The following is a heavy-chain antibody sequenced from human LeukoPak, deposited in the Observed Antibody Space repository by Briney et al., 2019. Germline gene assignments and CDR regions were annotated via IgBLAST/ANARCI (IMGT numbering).Heavy chain of an antibody. Sequence: PGGSLRLSCAASGFTFGNYAMSWVRQAPGEGLEWVSAISGGGGGTYYADSVKGRFTISRDNSKNTLYLQMNSLRAEDTAVYYCAKRYCGGDCYAQYFQHWGQGTLVTVSS. V-gene: IGHV3-23*01. CDR2: ISGGGGGT. J-gene: IGHJ1*01. D-gene: IGHD2-21*02. CDR1: GFTFGNYA. CDR3: AKRYCGGDCYAQYFQH.